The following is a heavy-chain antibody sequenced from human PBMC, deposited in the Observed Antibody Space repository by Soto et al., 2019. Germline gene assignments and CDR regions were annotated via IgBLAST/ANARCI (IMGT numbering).Heavy chain of an antibody. CDR2: IDPSDSYT. Sequence: GESLTISCKGSGYRFTSYWISWVRQMPGKGLEWMGRIDPSDSYTNYSPSFQGHVTISADKSINTAYLQWSSLQASDTAMYYCARGGVGSGWPRDRYFDYWGQGTLVTVSS. CDR1: GYRFTSYW. J-gene: IGHJ4*02. D-gene: IGHD6-19*01. V-gene: IGHV5-10-1*01. CDR3: ARGGVGSGWPRDRYFDY.